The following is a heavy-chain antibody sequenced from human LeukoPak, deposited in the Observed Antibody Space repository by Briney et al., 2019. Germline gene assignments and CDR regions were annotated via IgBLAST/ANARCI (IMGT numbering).Heavy chain of an antibody. Sequence: PGGSLRLSCAASGFTFSSYAMSWVRQAPGKGLEWVSAISPGGSDTYYADSVRGRFTISRDNSKNTLYLKMSSLRAEDSAVYYCAKRGGYETMAAFDYWGQGTLVTVSS. J-gene: IGHJ4*02. D-gene: IGHD3-10*01. V-gene: IGHV3-23*01. CDR3: AKRGGYETMAAFDY. CDR1: GFTFSSYA. CDR2: ISPGGSDT.